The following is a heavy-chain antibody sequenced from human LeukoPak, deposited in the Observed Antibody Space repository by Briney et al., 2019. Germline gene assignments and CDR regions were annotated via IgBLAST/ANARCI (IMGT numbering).Heavy chain of an antibody. CDR2: INNSGST. Sequence: PSETLSLTCAVNGGSFSGYYWSWIRQPPGKGLKWIGEINNSGSTNYNPSPKSRVTKSLDTSKNQCSLRLRSWTASDPAAYYCGSRGGSGGYYKSYYYMEVWGEGTRV. V-gene: IGHV4-34*01. J-gene: IGHJ6*03. D-gene: IGHD3-22*01. CDR1: GGSFSGYY. CDR3: GSRGGSGGYYKSYYYMEV.